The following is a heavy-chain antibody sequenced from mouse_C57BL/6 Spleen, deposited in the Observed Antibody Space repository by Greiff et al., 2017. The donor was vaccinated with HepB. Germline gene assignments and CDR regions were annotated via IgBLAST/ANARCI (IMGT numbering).Heavy chain of an antibody. CDR2: INPNYGTT. D-gene: IGHD2-4*01. Sequence: VQLQQSGPELVKPGASVKISCKASGYSFTDYNMNWVKQSNGKSLEWIGVINPNYGTTSYNQKFKGKATLTVDQSSSTAYMQLNSLTSEDSAVYYCASAYDYDERRPYYYAMDYWGQGTSVTVSS. V-gene: IGHV1-39*01. CDR3: ASAYDYDERRPYYYAMDY. CDR1: GYSFTDYN. J-gene: IGHJ4*01.